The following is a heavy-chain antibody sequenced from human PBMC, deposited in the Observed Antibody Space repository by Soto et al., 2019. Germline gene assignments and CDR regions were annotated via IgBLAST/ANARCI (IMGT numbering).Heavy chain of an antibody. J-gene: IGHJ4*02. D-gene: IGHD1-1*01. CDR1: GFTFSAYW. Sequence: PGGSLRLSXAVSGFTFSAYWMHWVRQVPGKGLTWVSRISDDGSTATYADSVKGRFVISRDNAKNSLYLEMNTLRVDDSGLYYCARGPRVSSTGTGAHWGRGTLVTV. CDR3: ARGPRVSSTGTGAH. V-gene: IGHV3-74*01. CDR2: ISDDGSTA.